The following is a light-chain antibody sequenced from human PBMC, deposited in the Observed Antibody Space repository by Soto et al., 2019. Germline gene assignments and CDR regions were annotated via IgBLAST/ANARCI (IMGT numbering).Light chain of an antibody. CDR2: DAS. V-gene: IGKV1-16*01. J-gene: IGKJ1*01. Sequence: IHMTPSPSSLSESSVDRFTITCRASQGISTYLNWYQQRPGKAPKYLIYDASTLDSGAPSRSSGSGSGTEFTLSISSLQPDDFATYYCQQYNSYPWTFGQGTKVDIK. CDR1: QGISTY. CDR3: QQYNSYPWT.